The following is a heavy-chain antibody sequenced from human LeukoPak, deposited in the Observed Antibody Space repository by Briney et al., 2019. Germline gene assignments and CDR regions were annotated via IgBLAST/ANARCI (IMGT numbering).Heavy chain of an antibody. Sequence: SETLSLTCTVSGGSISSYDWSWIRQPPGKGLEWIGYIYYSGSTNYNPSLKSRVTISVDTSKNQFSLKLSSVTAADTAVYYCARLEGVVVTSYYFDYWGQGTLVTVSS. CDR3: ARLEGVVVTSYYFDY. J-gene: IGHJ4*02. D-gene: IGHD3-22*01. CDR1: GGSISSYD. CDR2: IYYSGST. V-gene: IGHV4-59*01.